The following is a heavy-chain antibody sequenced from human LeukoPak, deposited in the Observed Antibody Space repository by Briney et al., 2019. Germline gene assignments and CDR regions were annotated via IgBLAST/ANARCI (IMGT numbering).Heavy chain of an antibody. Sequence: GGSLRLSCVASGFTFSSYAMSWVRQAPGKGLEWVSAIRGSDGSTYYADSVKGRFTISRDNSKNTLYLQMNSLRAEDTAVYYCAKDTFIMITFGGVIVEPRDDYWGQGTLIPVSS. D-gene: IGHD3-16*02. CDR2: IRGSDGST. CDR1: GFTFSSYA. V-gene: IGHV3-23*01. CDR3: AKDTFIMITFGGVIVEPRDDY. J-gene: IGHJ4*02.